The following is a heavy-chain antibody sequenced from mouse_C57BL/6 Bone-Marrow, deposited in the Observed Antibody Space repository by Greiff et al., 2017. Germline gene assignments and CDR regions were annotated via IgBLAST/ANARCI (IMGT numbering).Heavy chain of an antibody. CDR1: GFTFSDYG. V-gene: IGHV5-17*01. J-gene: IGHJ1*03. CDR3: ARNGPHWYFDV. CDR2: ISSGSSTI. Sequence: EVKLEESGGGLVKPGGSLKLSCAASGFTFSDYGMHWVRQAPEKGLEWVAYISSGSSTIDYADTVKGRFTISRDNAKNTLFLQMTSLRSEDTAMYYCARNGPHWYFDVWGTGTTVTVSS.